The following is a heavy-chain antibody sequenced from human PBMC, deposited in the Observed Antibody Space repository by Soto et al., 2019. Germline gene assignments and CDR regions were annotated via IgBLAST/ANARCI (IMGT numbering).Heavy chain of an antibody. CDR1: GGSISSYY. J-gene: IGHJ4*02. CDR3: VRESHAHFDQ. Sequence: SETLSLTCTVSGGSISSYYWSWIRQPPGKGLEWIGYIYYSGSTNYNPSLKGRFTISRDNAKSSLHLQMNSLRAEDTDVYYCVRESHAHFDQWGQGTLVTVSS. V-gene: IGHV4-59*12. CDR2: IYYSGST.